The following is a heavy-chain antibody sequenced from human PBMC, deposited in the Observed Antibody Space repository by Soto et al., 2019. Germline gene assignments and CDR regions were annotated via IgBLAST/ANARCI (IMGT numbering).Heavy chain of an antibody. CDR3: ARDRAHFYESSGRLDL. V-gene: IGHV4-30-4*01. CDR1: GDSMNNGDYF. J-gene: IGHJ4*02. CDR2: ISYSGST. D-gene: IGHD3-22*01. Sequence: SETLSLTCSVSGDSMNNGDYFWTWIRQTPRKGLQWIGYISYSGSTFYNPSLKTRLAMSVDTSKNQFSVRLRSVTAADTPVYYCARDRAHFYESSGRLDLWGQGMLVTVSS.